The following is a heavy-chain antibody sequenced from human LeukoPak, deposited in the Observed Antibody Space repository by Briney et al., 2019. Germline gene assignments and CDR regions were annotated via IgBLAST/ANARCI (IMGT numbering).Heavy chain of an antibody. CDR2: MNPNSGNT. CDR3: ARGFSSWYYYYYYMDV. CDR1: GHTFTSYD. Sequence: APVKVSCKASGHTFTSYDINWVRQATGQGLEWMGWMNPNSGNTGYAQKFQGRVTMTRNTSISTAYMELSSLRSEDTAVYYCARGFSSWYYYYYYMDVWGKGTTVTVSS. D-gene: IGHD6-13*01. V-gene: IGHV1-8*01. J-gene: IGHJ6*03.